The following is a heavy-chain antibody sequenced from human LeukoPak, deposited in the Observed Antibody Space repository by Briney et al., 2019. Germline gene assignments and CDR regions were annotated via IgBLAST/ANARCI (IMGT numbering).Heavy chain of an antibody. D-gene: IGHD3-16*01. V-gene: IGHV4-34*01. Sequence: KTSETLSLTCAVYGGSFSDYHWSWIRQPPGKGLEWIGEVNHSGSTKYNPSLKSRVTISVDTSKNQFSLKLSSVTAADTAVYYCARALTGYYFDYWGQGTLVTVSS. CDR1: GGSFSDYH. J-gene: IGHJ4*02. CDR2: VNHSGST. CDR3: ARALTGYYFDY.